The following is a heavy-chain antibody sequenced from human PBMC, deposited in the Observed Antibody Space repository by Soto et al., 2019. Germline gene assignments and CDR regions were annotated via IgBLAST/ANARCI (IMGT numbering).Heavy chain of an antibody. CDR2: IYYSGST. CDR1: GGSISSGGYY. J-gene: IGHJ4*02. CDR3: ARDGDSCCHFDC. V-gene: IGHV4-31*03. D-gene: IGHD2-2*01. Sequence: QVQLQESGPGLVKPSQTLSLTCTVSGGSISSGGYYWSWIRQHPGKGLEWIGYIYYSGSTYYNPSLKSRVTISVDTSKNQFSLKLSSVTAADTAMYDCARDGDSCCHFDCWGQGTLVTVSS.